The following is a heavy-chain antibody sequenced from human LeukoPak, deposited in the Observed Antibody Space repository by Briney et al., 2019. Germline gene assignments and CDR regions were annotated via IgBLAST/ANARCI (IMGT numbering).Heavy chain of an antibody. CDR1: GFTFSNYD. CDR2: IGTAGDT. D-gene: IGHD3-10*01. CDR3: ARGAQYYYASGSYLGKIWLDP. V-gene: IGHV3-13*01. Sequence: GGSLRLSCAASGFTFSNYDMHWVRQPTGKGLEWVSGIGTAGDTFYPGSVKGRFTISRENAKNSLFLQMNNLRAGDTAVYYCARGAQYYYASGSYLGKIWLDPWGQGTLVTVSS. J-gene: IGHJ5*02.